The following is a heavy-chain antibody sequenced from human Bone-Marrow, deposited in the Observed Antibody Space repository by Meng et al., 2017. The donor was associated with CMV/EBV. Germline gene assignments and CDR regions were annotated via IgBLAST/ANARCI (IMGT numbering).Heavy chain of an antibody. CDR3: AKDSCSSTSCWDPAPHFDY. D-gene: IGHD2-2*01. V-gene: IGHV3-23*03. CDR1: GFTFSSYA. Sequence: GESLKISCAASGFTFSSYAMSWVRQAPGKGLEWVSVIYSGGSSTYYADSVKGRFTISRDNSKNTLYLQMNSLRAEDTAVYYCAKDSCSSTSCWDPAPHFDYWGQGTLVTVSS. CDR2: IYSGGSST. J-gene: IGHJ4*02.